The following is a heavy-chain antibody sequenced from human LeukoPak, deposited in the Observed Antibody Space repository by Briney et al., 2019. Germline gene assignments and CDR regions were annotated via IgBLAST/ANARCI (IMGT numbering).Heavy chain of an antibody. CDR1: GGSIGSYY. CDR3: ARGGSGYALNWFDP. Sequence: MPSQTLSLTGTVSGGSIGSYYWSWIRQPPGKGLEWIGHISYSGSTNYNPSLKSRVTISVDTSKNQFSLKLSSVTAADTAVYYCARGGSGYALNWFDPWGQGTLVTVSS. CDR2: ISYSGST. D-gene: IGHD5-12*01. J-gene: IGHJ5*02. V-gene: IGHV4-59*01.